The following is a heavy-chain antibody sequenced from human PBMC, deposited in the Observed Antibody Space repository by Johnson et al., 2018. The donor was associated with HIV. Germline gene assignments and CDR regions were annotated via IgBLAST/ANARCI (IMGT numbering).Heavy chain of an antibody. D-gene: IGHD1-1*01. V-gene: IGHV3-30*04. CDR1: GFTFSSYA. CDR3: AKGSPGTAAFDI. Sequence: VQLVESGGGVVQPGRSLRLSCAASGFTFSSYAMHWVRQAPGKGLEWVAVISYDGSNKYYADSVKGRFTISRDNSKNTLYLQMNSLRAEDTAVYYCAKGSPGTAAFDIWGQGTMVTVSS. CDR2: ISYDGSNK. J-gene: IGHJ3*02.